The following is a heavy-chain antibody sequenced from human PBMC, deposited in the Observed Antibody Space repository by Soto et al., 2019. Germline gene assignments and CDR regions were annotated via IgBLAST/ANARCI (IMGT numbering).Heavy chain of an antibody. D-gene: IGHD6-19*01. CDR2: INAGNGNT. CDR1: GYTFTSYA. CDR3: ARDASSGWTATYYFDY. Sequence: ASVKVSCKASGYTFTSYAMHWVRQAPGQRLEWMGWINAGNGNTKYSQKFQGRVTITRDTSASTAYMELSSLRSEDTAVYYCARDASSGWTATYYFDYWGQGTLVPSPQ. J-gene: IGHJ4*02. V-gene: IGHV1-3*01.